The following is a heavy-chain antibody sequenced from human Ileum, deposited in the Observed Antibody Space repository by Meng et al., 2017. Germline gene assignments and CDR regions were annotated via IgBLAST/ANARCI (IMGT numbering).Heavy chain of an antibody. Sequence: QLQLQESGPGLVKPSETLSLTCTVSGDSVSSGSYYWVWIRQPPGKALGWIGDFYFTGYTYYGPSLTGRGTISVDTSRNQFSLKLNSVTAADTALYFCARHGHFTPDKYYFDYWGQGTLVTVSS. CDR1: GDSVSSGSYY. D-gene: IGHD3-3*02. J-gene: IGHJ4*02. CDR2: FYFTGYT. CDR3: ARHGHFTPDKYYFDY. V-gene: IGHV4-39*01.